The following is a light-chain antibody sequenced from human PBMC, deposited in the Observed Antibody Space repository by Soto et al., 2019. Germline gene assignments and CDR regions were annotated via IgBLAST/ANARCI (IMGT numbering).Light chain of an antibody. V-gene: IGKV3-15*01. Sequence: EIMMTQSPATLSVSPGERATLSCRASQSVSSNLAWYQQKPGQAPSLLIYGASTRATGIPARFSGSGSGTEFTLTISSLQSEDFAVYYCQQYNNWPLTFGGGTKVEIK. CDR2: GAS. CDR1: QSVSSN. CDR3: QQYNNWPLT. J-gene: IGKJ4*01.